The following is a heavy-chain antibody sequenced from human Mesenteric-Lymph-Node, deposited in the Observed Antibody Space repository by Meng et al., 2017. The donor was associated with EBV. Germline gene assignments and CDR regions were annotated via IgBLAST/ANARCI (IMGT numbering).Heavy chain of an antibody. D-gene: IGHD4-17*01. V-gene: IGHV4-39*01. CDR1: GASLSRSTDD. J-gene: IGHJ4*02. Sequence: QVPLHKPGPGLVKPSDTLSLSCTVSGASLSRSTDDWGWIRQPPGRGLEWIGSIFYTGRTLYNPSLTSRVTISVDTSKNQFSLRLTSVTAADTAVYYCARVGEADSGDYPNEDSWGQGTLVTVSS. CDR2: IFYTGRT. CDR3: ARVGEADSGDYPNEDS.